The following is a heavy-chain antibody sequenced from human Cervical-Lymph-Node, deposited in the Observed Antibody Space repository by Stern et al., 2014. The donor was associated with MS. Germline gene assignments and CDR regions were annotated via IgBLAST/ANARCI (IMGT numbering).Heavy chain of an antibody. CDR1: GFSLSTSGVG. D-gene: IGHD3-22*01. Sequence: ESGPTLVKPTQTLTLTCTFSGFSLSTSGVGVGWLRQPPGKALEGLVLFYWDDDKHYSPSLKIRLTSTKDTSKIQVVLTMTNMDPVDTSTYYCAHRRKSSGYYQNWFDPWGQGTLVTVSS. J-gene: IGHJ5*02. V-gene: IGHV2-5*02. CDR2: FYWDDDK. CDR3: AHRRKSSGYYQNWFDP.